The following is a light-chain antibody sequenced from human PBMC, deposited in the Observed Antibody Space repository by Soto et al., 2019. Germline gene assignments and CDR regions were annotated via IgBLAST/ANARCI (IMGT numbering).Light chain of an antibody. CDR3: QSYDSNLSGRV. V-gene: IGLV1-40*01. CDR1: SSNIGAGYD. Sequence: QSVLTQPPSVSGAPGQRVTISCTGSSSNIGAGYDVHWYQQLPGTAPKLLIYGNSNRPSGVPDRFSGSKSGTSASLAITGLQAEDEADYYCQSYDSNLSGRVFGEGTKLTVL. CDR2: GNS. J-gene: IGLJ3*02.